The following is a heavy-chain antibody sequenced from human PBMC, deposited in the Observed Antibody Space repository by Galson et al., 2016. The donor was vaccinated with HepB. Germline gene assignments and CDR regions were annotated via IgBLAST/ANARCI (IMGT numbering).Heavy chain of an antibody. CDR3: ARHGRVGPTQKYFYGMDG. CDR1: GASISSSNW. D-gene: IGHD1-26*01. CDR2: IYHSGST. V-gene: IGHV4-4*02. J-gene: IGHJ6*02. Sequence: SLTCAVSGASISSSNWWSWVRQSPGKGLEGIGEIYHSGSTNYNPSLKSRVTISVDKSKNQFSLKMSSVTAADTAVYYCARHGRVGPTQKYFYGMDGWGQGTPVTASS.